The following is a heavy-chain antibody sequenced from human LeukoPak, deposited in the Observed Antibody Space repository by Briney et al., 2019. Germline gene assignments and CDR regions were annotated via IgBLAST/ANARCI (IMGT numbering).Heavy chain of an antibody. J-gene: IGHJ5*02. Sequence: GESLKISCKGSGYSFTSYWIGWVRQMPGKGLEWMGIIYPGDSDTGYSPSFQDQVTISADKSISTAYLQWSSLKASDTAMYYCARRGTRYYDFWSGAFDPWGQGTLVTVSS. D-gene: IGHD3-3*01. CDR1: GYSFTSYW. V-gene: IGHV5-51*01. CDR2: IYPGDSDT. CDR3: ARRGTRYYDFWSGAFDP.